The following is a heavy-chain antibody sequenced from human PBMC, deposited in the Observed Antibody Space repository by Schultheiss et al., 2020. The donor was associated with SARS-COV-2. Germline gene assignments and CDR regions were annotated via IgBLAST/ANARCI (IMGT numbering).Heavy chain of an antibody. CDR1: GGSFSGYY. J-gene: IGHJ4*02. Sequence: SETLSLTCAVYGGSFSGYYWSWIRQPPGKGLEWIGYIYYSGSTNYNPSLKSRVTISVDTSKNQFSLKLSSVTAADTAVYYCARATSSTAVDYWGQGTLVTVSS. D-gene: IGHD2-8*02. V-gene: IGHV4-59*01. CDR2: IYYSGST. CDR3: ARATSSTAVDY.